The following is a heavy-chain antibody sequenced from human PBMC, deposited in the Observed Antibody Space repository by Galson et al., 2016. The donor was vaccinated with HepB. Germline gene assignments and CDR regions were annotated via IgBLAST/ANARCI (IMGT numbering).Heavy chain of an antibody. CDR2: ISAYDGDT. D-gene: IGHD6-13*01. Sequence: SVKVSCKASAYTFTTYGIHWVRQAPGQGLQWMGWISAYDGDTNYAQKLQGRVSMTTDTSTITAYMELRSLRSDDTAVYYCARGLSATAAFDIWGQGTMVTVSS. J-gene: IGHJ3*02. CDR3: ARGLSATAAFDI. V-gene: IGHV1-18*01. CDR1: AYTFTTYG.